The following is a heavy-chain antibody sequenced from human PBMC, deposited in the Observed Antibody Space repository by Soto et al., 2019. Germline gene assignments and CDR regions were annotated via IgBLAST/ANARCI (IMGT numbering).Heavy chain of an antibody. J-gene: IGHJ5*02. Sequence: SETLSLTCVVSGGSLSSYYWSWIRQPPGKGLEWIGYIYYSGSTNYNPSLKSRVTISVDTSKNQFSLKLSSVTAADTAVYYCARGRPGSSGYYHKGGRWFDPWGQGTLVTVSS. D-gene: IGHD3-22*01. V-gene: IGHV4-59*12. CDR1: GGSLSSYY. CDR3: ARGRPGSSGYYHKGGRWFDP. CDR2: IYYSGST.